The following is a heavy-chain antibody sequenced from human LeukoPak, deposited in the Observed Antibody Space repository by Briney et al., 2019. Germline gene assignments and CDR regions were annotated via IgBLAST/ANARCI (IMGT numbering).Heavy chain of an antibody. CDR1: GGSISSGDYY. D-gene: IGHD3-3*01. Sequence: SQTLSLTCTVSGGSISSGDYYWSWIRQPPGKGLEWIGYIYYSGSTYYNPSLKSRVTISVDTSKNQFSLKLSSVTAADTAVYYCARVGGGDFWSGYYFDYWGQGTLVTVSS. CDR2: IYYSGST. V-gene: IGHV4-30-4*08. J-gene: IGHJ4*02. CDR3: ARVGGGDFWSGYYFDY.